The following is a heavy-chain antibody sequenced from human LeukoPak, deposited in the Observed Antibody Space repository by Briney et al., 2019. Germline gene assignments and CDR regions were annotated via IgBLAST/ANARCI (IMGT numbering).Heavy chain of an antibody. CDR1: GYTFTSYD. J-gene: IGHJ4*02. CDR3: ARRRIVGATYFDY. D-gene: IGHD1-26*01. V-gene: IGHV1-8*03. Sequence: EASVKLSCKASGYTFTSYDINWVRQATGQGLEWMGWMNPNSGNTGYAQKFQGRVTITRNTSISTAYMELSSLRSEDTAVYYCARRRIVGATYFDYWGQGTLVTVSS. CDR2: MNPNSGNT.